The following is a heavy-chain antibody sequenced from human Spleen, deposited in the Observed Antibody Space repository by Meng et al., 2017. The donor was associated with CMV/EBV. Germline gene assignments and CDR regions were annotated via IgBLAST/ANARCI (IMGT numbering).Heavy chain of an antibody. D-gene: IGHD3-9*01. CDR1: GGSISSCHYY. V-gene: IGHV4-30-4*01. J-gene: IGHJ4*02. Sequence: QVQAQESGPRLVKPSKTLSLTCTCSGGSISSCHYYWTWTRQPPGKGLEWIGYIYYSGSTYYNPSLTSRVTISVDTSKNQFSLKLSSVTAADTAVYYCARIFGEVDYWGQGTLVTVSS. CDR3: ARIFGEVDY. CDR2: IYYSGST.